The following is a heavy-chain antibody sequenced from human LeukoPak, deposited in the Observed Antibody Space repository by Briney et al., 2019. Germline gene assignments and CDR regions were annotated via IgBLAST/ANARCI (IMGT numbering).Heavy chain of an antibody. D-gene: IGHD5-18*01. V-gene: IGHV1-69*13. J-gene: IGHJ6*02. CDR3: ARAPRGGGGYSYGYYYYYGMDV. CDR2: IIPIFGTA. CDR1: GGTFSSYA. Sequence: ASVKVSCKASGGTFSSYAISWVRQAPGQGLEWMGGIIPIFGTANYAQKFQGRVTITADESTSTGYMELSSLRSEDTAVYYCARAPRGGGGYSYGYYYYYGMDVGGQGTTVTVSS.